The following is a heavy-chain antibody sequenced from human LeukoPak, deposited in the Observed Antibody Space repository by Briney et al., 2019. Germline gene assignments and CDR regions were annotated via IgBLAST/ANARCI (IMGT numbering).Heavy chain of an antibody. J-gene: IGHJ4*02. CDR2: IKSKPDGGTT. V-gene: IGHV3-15*07. Sequence: GGSLRLSCAASGFTFNDAWMNWVRQAPGKGLEWVGRIKSKPDGGTTDYVAPVKDRFTVSRDDSKNTVFLQMNSLKTEDTAVYYCATGSILDYWGQGTLVSVSS. CDR1: GFTFNDAW. CDR3: ATGSILDY.